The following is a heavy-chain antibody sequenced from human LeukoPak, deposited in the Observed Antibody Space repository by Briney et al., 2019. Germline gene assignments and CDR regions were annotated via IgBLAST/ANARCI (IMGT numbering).Heavy chain of an antibody. J-gene: IGHJ4*02. CDR3: ASSGYSYGPFDY. CDR1: GFTVSSNY. V-gene: IGHV3-66*01. CDR2: LYRGGST. D-gene: IGHD5-18*01. Sequence: GGSLRLSCAASGFTVSSNYMSWVRQAPGKGLEWVSVLYRGGSTYNADSVKGRFTISRDNSKNTLYLQMNSLRAEDTAVYYCASSGYSYGPFDYWGQGTLVTVSS.